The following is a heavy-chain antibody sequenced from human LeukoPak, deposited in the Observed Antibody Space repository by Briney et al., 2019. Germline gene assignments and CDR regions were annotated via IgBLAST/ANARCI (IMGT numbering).Heavy chain of an antibody. V-gene: IGHV1-3*01. D-gene: IGHD2-15*01. CDR3: ASLAPHSIGYCSGGSCSMGNY. CDR1: GYTFTSYA. J-gene: IGHJ4*02. CDR2: INAGNGNT. Sequence: GASVKVSCKASGYTFTSYAMHWVRQAPGQRLEWMGWINAGNGNTKYSQKFQGRVTMTRDTSTSTVYMELSSLRSEDTAVYYCASLAPHSIGYCSGGSCSMGNYWGQGTLVTVSS.